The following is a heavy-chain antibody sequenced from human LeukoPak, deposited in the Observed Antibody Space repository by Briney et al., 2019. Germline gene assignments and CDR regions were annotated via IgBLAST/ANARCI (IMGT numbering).Heavy chain of an antibody. V-gene: IGHV4-34*01. Sequence: SETLSLTCAVYGGSFSGYYWSWIRQPPGKGLEWIGEINHSGSTNYNPSLKSRVTISVDTSKNQFSLKLSSVTAADTAVYYCARQGGYYDILTGYRPTLTFDYWGQGTLVTVSS. CDR1: GGSFSGYY. J-gene: IGHJ4*02. CDR3: ARQGGYYDILTGYRPTLTFDY. D-gene: IGHD3-9*01. CDR2: INHSGST.